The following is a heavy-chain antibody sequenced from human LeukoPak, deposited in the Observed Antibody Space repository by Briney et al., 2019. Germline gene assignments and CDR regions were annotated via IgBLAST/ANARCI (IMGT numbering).Heavy chain of an antibody. CDR2: LNEDGSVK. Sequence: PGGSLRLSCAASEFSFSTNWMHWVRQTPGKGLEWVAELNEDGSVKYYVDSVKGRFTISRDNAKSLLFLQIYNLPTEDTGVYFCANVPRSTVSYWGRGTLVTVSS. D-gene: IGHD2-2*01. CDR3: ANVPRSTVSY. J-gene: IGHJ4*02. CDR1: EFSFSTNW. V-gene: IGHV3-7*01.